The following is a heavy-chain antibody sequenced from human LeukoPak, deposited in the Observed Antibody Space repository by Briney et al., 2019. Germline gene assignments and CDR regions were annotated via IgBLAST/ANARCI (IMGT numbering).Heavy chain of an antibody. D-gene: IGHD3-22*01. CDR1: GGSFSDDY. V-gene: IGHV4-34*01. Sequence: SETLSLTCAVYGGSFSDDYWSWIRQPPGKGLEWIGEINHSGSTNYNPSLKSRVTISVDTSKNQFSLKLSSVTAADTAVYYCARDYYDSSGAFDYWGQGTLVTVSS. CDR3: ARDYYDSSGAFDY. J-gene: IGHJ4*02. CDR2: INHSGST.